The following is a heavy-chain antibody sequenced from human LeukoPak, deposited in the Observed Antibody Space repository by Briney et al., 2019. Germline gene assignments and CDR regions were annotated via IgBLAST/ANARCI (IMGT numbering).Heavy chain of an antibody. V-gene: IGHV3-21*01. J-gene: IGHJ4*02. D-gene: IGHD6-13*01. CDR1: EFTFRSYS. CDR2: ISGSSSDI. CDR3: ARTSIAAAGNYFDY. Sequence: GGSLRLSCAGSEFTFRSYSMHWVRQAPGKGLEWVSSISGSSSDIYYADSVKGRFTISRDNAKNSLYLQMNSLRAEDTAVYYCARTSIAAAGNYFDYWGQGTLVTVSS.